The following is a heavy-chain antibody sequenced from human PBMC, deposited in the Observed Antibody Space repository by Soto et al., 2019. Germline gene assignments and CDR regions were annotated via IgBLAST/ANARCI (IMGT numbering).Heavy chain of an antibody. D-gene: IGHD3-9*01. CDR3: ARILKGGTFDWLQIDC. CDR1: GFSLTTSRMC. CDR2: INWRDNK. V-gene: IGHV2-70*01. J-gene: IGHJ4*02. Sequence: SGPTLVNPTQTLTLTCTFSGFSLTTSRMCVTWIRQPPGKALEWLALINWRDNKYYTTSLKTRLTLSKDTSKNQVVLTLTNMDPVDTGTYYCARILKGGTFDWLQIDCWGQATLVTVS.